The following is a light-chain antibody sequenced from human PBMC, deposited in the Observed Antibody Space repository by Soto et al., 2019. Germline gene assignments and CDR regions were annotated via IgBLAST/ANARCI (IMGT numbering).Light chain of an antibody. CDR1: QRITTP. CDR2: DAS. Sequence: DIQVTQNTTTLSSSVGDRVIITCRASQRITTPLPWYQQKPGKAPQPLIYDASSLESGVPSRFSGSGSRTEFTLTISSLQPDDFATYYCQQYDSYFLTFG. J-gene: IGKJ1*01. CDR3: QQYDSYFLT. V-gene: IGKV1-5*01.